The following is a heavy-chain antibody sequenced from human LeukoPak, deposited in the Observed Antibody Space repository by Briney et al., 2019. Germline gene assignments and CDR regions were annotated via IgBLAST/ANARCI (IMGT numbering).Heavy chain of an antibody. CDR1: GFTFSRNG. V-gene: IGHV3-23*01. Sequence: GGSLRLSCAASGFTFSRNGMTWVRQAPGKGLEWVSAISGSGGNTYYADSVKGRFTISRDDSKNTLYLQMNSLRAEDTALYYCAKDSIAAAARGDAFDIWGQGTMVTVSS. CDR2: ISGSGGNT. D-gene: IGHD6-13*01. J-gene: IGHJ3*02. CDR3: AKDSIAAAARGDAFDI.